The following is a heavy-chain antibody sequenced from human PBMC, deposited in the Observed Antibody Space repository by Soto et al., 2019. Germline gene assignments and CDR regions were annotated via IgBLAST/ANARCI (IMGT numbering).Heavy chain of an antibody. V-gene: IGHV4-31*03. CDR3: ARGTDTWFFAL. J-gene: IGHJ2*01. Sequence: QVQLQESGPGLVKPSQTLSLTCTVSDDSISSGGYYWSWIRQHPGKGLEWIGYIYGTGNMYYKSSLKSRLTFSVDTSNNHFSLKLTSVTAAATAVYYCARGTDTWFFALWGRGTLVTVSS. D-gene: IGHD3-9*01. CDR2: IYGTGNM. CDR1: DDSISSGGYY.